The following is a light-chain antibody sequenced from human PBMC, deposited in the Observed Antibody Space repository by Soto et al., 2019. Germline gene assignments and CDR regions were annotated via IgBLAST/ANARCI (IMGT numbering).Light chain of an antibody. J-gene: IGKJ1*01. CDR3: QQYYTTPPA. CDR2: WAS. V-gene: IGKV4-1*01. Sequence: DIVMTQPPDSLAVSLGERATINCKSSQSVLYSTNNKNYLAWYQQKPGQPPKLLIYWASTRESGVPDRFSGSGSGTDFTLTISSLQTEDVAVYYCQQYYTTPPAFGQGTKVDI. CDR1: QSVLYSTNNKNY.